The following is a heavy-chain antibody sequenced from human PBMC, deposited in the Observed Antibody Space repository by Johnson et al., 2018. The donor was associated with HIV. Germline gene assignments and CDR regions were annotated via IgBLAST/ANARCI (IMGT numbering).Heavy chain of an antibody. D-gene: IGHD6-13*01. V-gene: IGHV3-30*04. CDR1: GFTFSSFA. CDR2: ISYDGSNK. J-gene: IGHJ3*01. CDR3: AKDPNSSSWLRDAFDV. Sequence: QVQLVESGGGVVQPGRSLRLSCAASGFTFSSFAINWVRQAPGRGLEWVAVISYDGSNKYYADSVKGRFTISRDTSKSTVYLQLSSLRVEDTAVYYCAKDPNSSSWLRDAFDVWGHGTMVTVSS.